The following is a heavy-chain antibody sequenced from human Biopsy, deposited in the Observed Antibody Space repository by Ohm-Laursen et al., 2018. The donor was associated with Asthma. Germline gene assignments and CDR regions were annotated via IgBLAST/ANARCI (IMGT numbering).Heavy chain of an antibody. V-gene: IGHV3-9*01. J-gene: IGHJ4*02. D-gene: IGHD2-21*01. Sequence: RSLRLSCTASGFTFDDYGMHWVRQAPGKGLEWVSGISWNSGSIGYADSVKGRFTISRDNAKNSLYLQMNSLRVEDTALYYCAKATLGDIGKDYWGQGTLATVSS. CDR2: ISWNSGSI. CDR1: GFTFDDYG. CDR3: AKATLGDIGKDY.